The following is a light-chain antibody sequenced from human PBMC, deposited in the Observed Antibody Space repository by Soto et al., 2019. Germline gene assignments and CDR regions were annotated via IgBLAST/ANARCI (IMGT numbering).Light chain of an antibody. Sequence: DIQMTQSPSTLSASVGDRVTITCRASQSISSYLNWYQQKPGRAPKLQIYAASNLQSGVPSRFSGSGSGTDFTLSISSLQPEDFATYYCQQLNSYPLTFGGGTKVDIK. CDR2: AAS. CDR3: QQLNSYPLT. CDR1: QSISSY. J-gene: IGKJ4*01. V-gene: IGKV1-39*01.